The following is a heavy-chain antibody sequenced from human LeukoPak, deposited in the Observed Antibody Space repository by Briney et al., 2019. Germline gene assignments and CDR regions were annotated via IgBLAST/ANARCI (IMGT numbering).Heavy chain of an antibody. V-gene: IGHV3-23*01. CDR3: ARDWYSYGQGRFDY. J-gene: IGHJ4*02. D-gene: IGHD5-18*01. Sequence: GSLRLSCAASGFTFSSYTMNWVRQAPGRGLEWVSGISGSGTNTYYADSVEGRFTISRDNAKNSLYLQMNSLRAEDTAVYYCARDWYSYGQGRFDYWGQGTLVTVSS. CDR2: ISGSGTNT. CDR1: GFTFSSYT.